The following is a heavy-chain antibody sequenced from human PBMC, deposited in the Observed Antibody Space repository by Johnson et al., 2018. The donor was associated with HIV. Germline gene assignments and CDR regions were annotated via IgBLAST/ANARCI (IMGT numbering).Heavy chain of an antibody. CDR1: GFTFDDYA. J-gene: IGHJ3*02. CDR3: AKDRMYDYGDYGGAFDI. D-gene: IGHD4-17*01. V-gene: IGHV3-23*04. CDR2: ISGSGGST. Sequence: VQLVESGGGLVQPGRSLRLSCAASGFTFDDYAMHWVRQAPGKGLEWVSAISGSGGSTYYADSVKGRFTISRDNSKNTLYLQMRSLRAEDTAVYYCAKDRMYDYGDYGGAFDIWGQGTMVTVSS.